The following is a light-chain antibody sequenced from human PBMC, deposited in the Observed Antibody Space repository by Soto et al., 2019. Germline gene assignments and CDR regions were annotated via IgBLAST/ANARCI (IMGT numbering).Light chain of an antibody. CDR2: TES. CDR3: IQLNSYHRT. V-gene: IGKV1-9*01. CDR1: QSISSY. Sequence: QMTESPSTLRASVGDRASITWRASQSISSYLAWYQQKPGKDTKLIIYTESTLQSGVQSRFSGSGSGTDFTLTIRSLQPDDFATYYCIQLNSYHRTLGTGTKVDIK. J-gene: IGKJ1*01.